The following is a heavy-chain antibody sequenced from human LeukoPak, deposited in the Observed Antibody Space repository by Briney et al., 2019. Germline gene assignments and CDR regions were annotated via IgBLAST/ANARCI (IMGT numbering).Heavy chain of an antibody. J-gene: IGHJ4*02. Sequence: GGSLRLSCAASGFTFSSCSMNWVRQAPGKGLEWVSAISGNAGSTYYADSVKGRFTISRDNSKNTLYLQMNSLRAEDTAIYYCAKDQNMVATAPFDCWGQGTLVTVSS. CDR1: GFTFSSCS. CDR2: ISGNAGST. CDR3: AKDQNMVATAPFDC. V-gene: IGHV3-23*01. D-gene: IGHD5-12*01.